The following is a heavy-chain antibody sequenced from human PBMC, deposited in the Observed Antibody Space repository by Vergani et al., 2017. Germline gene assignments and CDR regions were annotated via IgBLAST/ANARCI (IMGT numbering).Heavy chain of an antibody. CDR1: GYTFTGYY. V-gene: IGHV1-2*02. D-gene: IGHD3-10*01. J-gene: IGHJ4*02. CDR2: INPNSGGT. CDR3: ARPGWFGKNS. Sequence: QVQLVQSGAEVKKPGASVKVSCKASGYTFTGYYMHWVRQAPGQGLEWMGWINPNSGGTNYAQKFQGRVTMTRDTSISTAYLQWSSLKASDTAMYYCARPGWFGKNSWGQGTLVTVSS.